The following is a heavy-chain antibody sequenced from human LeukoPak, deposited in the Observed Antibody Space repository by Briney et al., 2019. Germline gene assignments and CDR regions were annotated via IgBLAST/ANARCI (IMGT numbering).Heavy chain of an antibody. CDR2: ISNNGGYT. V-gene: IGHV3-23*01. Sequence: PGGSLRLSCAASGFTFSSSAMSWVRQAPGKGLEWVSAISNNGGYTYYADSVQGRFTISRANSKSTLCLQMNSLRAEDTAVYYCARGNYWGQGTLVTVSS. J-gene: IGHJ4*02. CDR3: ARGNY. CDR1: GFTFSSSA.